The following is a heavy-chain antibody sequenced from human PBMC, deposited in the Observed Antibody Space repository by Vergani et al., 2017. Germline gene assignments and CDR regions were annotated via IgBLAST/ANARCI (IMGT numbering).Heavy chain of an antibody. J-gene: IGHJ6*02. CDR3: ARRIAVAGTDYYGMDV. Sequence: QVQLVQSGAEVKKPGSSVKVSCKASGGTFSSYAISWVRQAPGQGLEWMGGIIPIFGTANYAQKFQGRVTSTADESTSRAYMELSSLRSEDTAVDYGARRIAVAGTDYYGMDVWGQGTTVTVSS. V-gene: IGHV1-69*01. D-gene: IGHD6-19*01. CDR2: IIPIFGTA. CDR1: GGTFSSYA.